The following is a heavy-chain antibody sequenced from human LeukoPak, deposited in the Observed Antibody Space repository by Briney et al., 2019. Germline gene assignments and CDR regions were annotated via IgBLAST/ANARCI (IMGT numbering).Heavy chain of an antibody. CDR2: INPSGGST. Sequence: ASVKVSCKASGYTFTSYYMHWVRQAPGQGLEWMGIINPSGGSTSYAQKFQGGVTMTRDMSTSTVYTELSSLRSEDTAVYYCARDVLMTTVGPFDYWGQGTLVTVSS. CDR3: ARDVLMTTVGPFDY. J-gene: IGHJ4*02. CDR1: GYTFTSYY. V-gene: IGHV1-46*01. D-gene: IGHD4-23*01.